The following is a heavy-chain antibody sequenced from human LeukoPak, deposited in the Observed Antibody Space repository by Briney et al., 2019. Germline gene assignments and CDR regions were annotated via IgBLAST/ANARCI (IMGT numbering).Heavy chain of an antibody. Sequence: PSETLSLTCTVSGGSISSHYWSWIRQPPGKGLEWIGYIYYSGSTNYNPSLKSRVTISVDTSKNQFSLKLSSVTAADTAVYYCARGDILTGYYRQDYWGQGTLVTVSS. CDR1: GGSISSHY. CDR2: IYYSGST. J-gene: IGHJ4*02. D-gene: IGHD3-9*01. CDR3: ARGDILTGYYRQDY. V-gene: IGHV4-59*11.